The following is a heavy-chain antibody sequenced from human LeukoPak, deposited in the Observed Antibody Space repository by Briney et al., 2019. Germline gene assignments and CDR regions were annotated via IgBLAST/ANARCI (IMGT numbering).Heavy chain of an antibody. V-gene: IGHV3-21*01. J-gene: IGHJ5*02. CDR2: INGSTTYI. Sequence: PWGSLRLSCAASGFTFSTYSMNWVRQAPGKGLEWVSSINGSTTYIFYADSMEGRFTISRDNAKNLVYLQMNSLRAEDTAVYYCASFETVSATSFDTWGQGTLVTVSS. CDR1: GFTFSTYS. D-gene: IGHD5/OR15-5a*01. CDR3: ASFETVSATSFDT.